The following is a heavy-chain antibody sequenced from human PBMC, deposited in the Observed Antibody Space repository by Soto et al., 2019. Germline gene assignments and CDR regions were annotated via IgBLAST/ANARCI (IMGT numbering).Heavy chain of an antibody. Sequence: ASVKVSCKASGYTFTSYGISWVRQAPGQGLEWMGWISAYNGNTNYAQKLQGRVTMTTDTSTSTAYMALRSLRSDDTAVYYCARVYCTNGVCYTSYGMDVWGQGTTVTVSS. CDR1: GYTFTSYG. J-gene: IGHJ6*02. D-gene: IGHD2-8*01. CDR3: ARVYCTNGVCYTSYGMDV. CDR2: ISAYNGNT. V-gene: IGHV1-18*01.